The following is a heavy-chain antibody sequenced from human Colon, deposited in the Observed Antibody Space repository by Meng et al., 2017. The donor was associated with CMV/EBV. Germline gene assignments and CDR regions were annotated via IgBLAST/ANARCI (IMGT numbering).Heavy chain of an antibody. J-gene: IGHJ4*02. V-gene: IGHV1-18*01. CDR1: GYIFTSYG. D-gene: IGHD3-16*01. CDR3: ARDLFSPGGNSCFDY. Sequence: ASVKVSCKASGYIFTSYGFSWVRQAPGQGLEWMGWIGVYNGNTNYAQKLQGRITMTTDTSTSTAYMELRSLRSDDTAVYYCARDLFSPGGNSCFDYWGQGTVVTVSS. CDR2: IGVYNGNT.